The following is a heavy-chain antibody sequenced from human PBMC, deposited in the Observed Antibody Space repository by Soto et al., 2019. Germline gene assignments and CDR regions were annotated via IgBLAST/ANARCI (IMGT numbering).Heavy chain of an antibody. D-gene: IGHD3-16*01. CDR3: ARATIMITFGGPLDWFDH. CDR1: GGSISSGDYY. V-gene: IGHV4-30-4*01. Sequence: QVQLQESGPGLVKPSQTLSLTCTVSGGSISSGDYYWSWIRQPPGKGLEWIGYIYYSGSTYYNPSLKSRVTISVDTSKNQFSLKLSSVTAADTDVYYCARATIMITFGGPLDWFDHWGQGTLVTVSS. CDR2: IYYSGST. J-gene: IGHJ5*02.